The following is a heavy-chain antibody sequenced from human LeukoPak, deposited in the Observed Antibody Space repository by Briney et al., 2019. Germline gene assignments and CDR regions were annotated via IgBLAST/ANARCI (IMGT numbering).Heavy chain of an antibody. V-gene: IGHV3-23*01. D-gene: IGHD3-10*01. J-gene: IGHJ4*02. CDR3: AKAGGSGSPYFDY. CDR1: GFTFIRYL. Sequence: PVRSMSLSCAASGFTFIRYLMSWVSQAPGQGMEWDSAISGSGGTRYYSDSVKGRFTLSRVDSRDTLYLEMKRPIAEDTAVYYCAKAGGSGSPYFDYWGQGTLVTVTS. CDR2: ISGSGGTR.